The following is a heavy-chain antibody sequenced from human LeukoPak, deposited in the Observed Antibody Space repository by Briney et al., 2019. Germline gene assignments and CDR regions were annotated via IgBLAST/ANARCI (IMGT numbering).Heavy chain of an antibody. Sequence: QPGRSLRLSCAASGFTFSRYALHWVRQAPGKGLEWVAAISYDGSNKYYADSVKGRFTISRDNSKNTLYLQMNSLRAEDTAVYYCAKDLLRYSSSSPVDYWGQGTLVTVSS. V-gene: IGHV3-30-3*01. CDR3: AKDLLRYSSSSPVDY. D-gene: IGHD6-6*01. J-gene: IGHJ4*02. CDR1: GFTFSRYA. CDR2: ISYDGSNK.